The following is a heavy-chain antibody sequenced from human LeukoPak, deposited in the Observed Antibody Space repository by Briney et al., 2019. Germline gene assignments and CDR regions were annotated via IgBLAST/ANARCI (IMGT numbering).Heavy chain of an antibody. CDR3: AKVIRSGYNVYFQY. D-gene: IGHD3-22*01. CDR1: GFTFSSYA. CDR2: LSGSGGST. J-gene: IGHJ1*01. V-gene: IGHV3-23*01. Sequence: GGSLRLSCAASGFTFSSYAMCWVRQAPGKGLAWVSTLSGSGGSTYYADSVKGRFTISRDNSKNTLYLQMNSLRAEDTAVYYCAKVIRSGYNVYFQYWGQGTLVTVSS.